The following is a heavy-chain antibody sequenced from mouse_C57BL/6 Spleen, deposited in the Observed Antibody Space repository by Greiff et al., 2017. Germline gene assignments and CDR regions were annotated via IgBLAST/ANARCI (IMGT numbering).Heavy chain of an antibody. V-gene: IGHV5-9*01. CDR2: ISGGGGNT. Sequence: DVMLVESGGGLVKPGGSLKLSCAASGFTFSSYTMSWVRQTPEKRLEWVATISGGGGNTYYPDSVKGRFTISSDNAKNILYLQMSSLRSAETALYYCAGHEDYYGSSYDVFYAMDYWGQGTSVTVSS. CDR3: AGHEDYYGSSYDVFYAMDY. J-gene: IGHJ4*01. CDR1: GFTFSSYT. D-gene: IGHD1-1*01.